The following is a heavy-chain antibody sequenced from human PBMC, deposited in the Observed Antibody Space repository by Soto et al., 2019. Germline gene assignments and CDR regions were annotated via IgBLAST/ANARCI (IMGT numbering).Heavy chain of an antibody. J-gene: IGHJ6*02. CDR2: IIPIFGTA. CDR3: ARPGYDRSDYYYGMDV. CDR1: GGTFSSYA. Sequence: SVKVSCKASGGTFSSYAISWVRQAPGQGLEWMGGIIPIFGTANYAQKFQGRVTITADESTSTAYMELSSLRSEDTAVYYCARPGYDRSDYYYGMDVWGQGTTVTVSS. D-gene: IGHD3-22*01. V-gene: IGHV1-69*13.